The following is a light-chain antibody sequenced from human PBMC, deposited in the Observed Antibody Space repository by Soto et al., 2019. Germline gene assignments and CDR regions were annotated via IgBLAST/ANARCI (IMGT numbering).Light chain of an antibody. CDR1: QSLLHITGETF. V-gene: IGKV2D-29*02. CDR2: EVS. CDR3: MQSTQLPPT. J-gene: IGKJ5*01. Sequence: DVVMTQSPLSLSVTPGQPASIFCKSSQSLLHITGETFLFWYLQKPGQSPQLLIYEVSTRVSGVPGRFSGSGSGTDFTLEISRVETDDVGIYYCMQSTQLPPTFGQGTRLGIE.